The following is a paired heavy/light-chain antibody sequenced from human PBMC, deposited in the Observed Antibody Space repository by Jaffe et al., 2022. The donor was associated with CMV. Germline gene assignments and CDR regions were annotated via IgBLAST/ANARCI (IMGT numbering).Heavy chain of an antibody. J-gene: IGHJ4*02. CDR3: ARDSSSWEVGATYFDS. D-gene: IGHD1-26*01. Sequence: EVQLVESGGAVVQPGGSLRLSCEASGFSFDDYTMHWVRQAPGKGLEWVSLVSWDVSTTFYADSVKGRFTISRDNSKNSLFLQMNSLRSEDTALYYCARDSSSWEVGATYFDSWGQGTLVTVSS. CDR2: VSWDVSTT. V-gene: IGHV3-43*01. CDR1: GFSFDDYT.
Light chain of an antibody. Sequence: EIVLTQSPGTLSLSPGERATLTCRASESLVSRYLAWYQQKPGQAPRLLIYGASSRATGIPDRFSGSGSGTDFTLTISRLEPEDFAVYSCQQYGTSPRTFGGGTKVEIK. CDR3: QQYGTSPRT. J-gene: IGKJ4*01. V-gene: IGKV3-20*01. CDR2: GAS. CDR1: ESLVSRY.